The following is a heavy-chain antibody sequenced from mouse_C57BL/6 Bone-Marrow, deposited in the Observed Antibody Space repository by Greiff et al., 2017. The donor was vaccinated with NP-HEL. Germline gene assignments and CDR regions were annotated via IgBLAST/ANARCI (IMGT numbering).Heavy chain of an antibody. V-gene: IGHV1-11*01. CDR3: GRVPYYYGSSRDWFAY. J-gene: IGHJ3*01. D-gene: IGHD1-1*01. Sequence: QVQLKESGAELASPGASVTLSCKASGYTFTDHIMNWVKKRPGQGLEWIGRIYPVSGETNYNQKFMGKATFSLDRSSSTVYMVLNSLTSEDPAVYYCGRVPYYYGSSRDWFAYWGQGTLVTVSA. CDR2: IYPVSGET. CDR1: GYTFTDHI.